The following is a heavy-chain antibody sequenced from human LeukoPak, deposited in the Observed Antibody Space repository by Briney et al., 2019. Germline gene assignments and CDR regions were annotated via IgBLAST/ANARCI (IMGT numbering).Heavy chain of an antibody. D-gene: IGHD3-22*01. CDR1: GYTFTRYA. V-gene: IGHV7-4-1*02. J-gene: IGHJ3*02. Sequence: ASVNVSCKASGYTFTRYAMNWVRQAPGQGLEWMGWINTNTGNPTYAQGFTGRFVFSLDTSVSTAYLQISSLKAEDTAVYYCARGGTYYYDSSDDGAFDIWGQGTMVTVSS. CDR2: INTNTGNP. CDR3: ARGGTYYYDSSDDGAFDI.